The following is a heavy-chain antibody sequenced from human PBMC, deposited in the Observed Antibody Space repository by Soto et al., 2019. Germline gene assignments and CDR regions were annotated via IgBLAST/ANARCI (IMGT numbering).Heavy chain of an antibody. CDR3: ARRRDNYPFDY. V-gene: IGHV3-23*01. J-gene: IGHJ4*02. CDR2: ISDSGDST. CDR1: GFTFSSYT. Sequence: EVQLLESGGDLVQPGGSLRLSCAASGFTFSSYTMNWVRQAPGKGLEWVSGISDSGDSTYYADSVKGRFTISRDSSKNTLFLQMNSLTTEDTAIYYCARRRDNYPFDYWGQVTLVTVSS. D-gene: IGHD2-21*01.